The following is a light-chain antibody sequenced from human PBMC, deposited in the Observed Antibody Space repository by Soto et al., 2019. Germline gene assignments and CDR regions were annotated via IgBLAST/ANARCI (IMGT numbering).Light chain of an antibody. Sequence: EIVMTQSPATLSVSPGERATLSCRASQSVSSNLAWYQQKPGQAPRLLIYGASTRATGIPARFSGSRSGTEFTLTICSLQSEDLAVYYCQQYNNWPPYTFGQGTKLEIK. J-gene: IGKJ2*01. CDR1: QSVSSN. CDR2: GAS. CDR3: QQYNNWPPYT. V-gene: IGKV3-15*01.